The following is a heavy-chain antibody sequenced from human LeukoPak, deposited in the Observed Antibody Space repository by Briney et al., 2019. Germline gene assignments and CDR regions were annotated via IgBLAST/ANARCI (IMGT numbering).Heavy chain of an antibody. V-gene: IGHV4-31*03. CDR1: GGSISSGGYY. Sequence: SETLSLTCTVSGGSISSGGYYWSWGRQHPGRGLEWVGYIYYSGSTYYNPSLKSRVTISVDTSKNQFSLKLSSVTAADTAVYYCASSAGTYDFWSGYYNGWFDPWGQGTLVTVSS. J-gene: IGHJ5*02. CDR2: IYYSGST. D-gene: IGHD3-3*01. CDR3: ASSAGTYDFWSGYYNGWFDP.